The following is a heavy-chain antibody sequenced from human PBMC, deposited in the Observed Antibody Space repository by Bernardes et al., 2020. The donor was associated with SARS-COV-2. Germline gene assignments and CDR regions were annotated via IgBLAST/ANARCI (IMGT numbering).Heavy chain of an antibody. V-gene: IGHV4-59*08. J-gene: IGHJ4*02. CDR2: IYYSGST. Sequence: SETLSLTCTVSGGSISSYYWSWMRQPPGKGLEWIGYIYYSGSTNYNPSLKSRVTISVDTSKNQFSLKLSSVTAADTAVYYCARGFDYWGQGTLVTVSS. CDR1: GGSISSYY. D-gene: IGHD3-10*01. CDR3: ARGFDY.